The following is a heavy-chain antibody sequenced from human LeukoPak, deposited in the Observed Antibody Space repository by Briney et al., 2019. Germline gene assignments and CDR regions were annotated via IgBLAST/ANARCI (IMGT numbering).Heavy chain of an antibody. D-gene: IGHD4-17*01. Sequence: PGGSLRLSCAASGFTFSSYWMHWVRQAPGKGLVWVSRTSSDGGDTTYADSVKGRFTISRDNAKNTLYLQMNSLRAEDTAVYYCARVGDHYGNHVRFDVWGQGTLVTVSS. V-gene: IGHV3-74*01. J-gene: IGHJ4*02. CDR1: GFTFSSYW. CDR2: TSSDGGDT. CDR3: ARVGDHYGNHVRFDV.